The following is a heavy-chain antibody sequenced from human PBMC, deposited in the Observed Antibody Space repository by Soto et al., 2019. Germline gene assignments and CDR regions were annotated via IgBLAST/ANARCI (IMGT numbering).Heavy chain of an antibody. V-gene: IGHV3-23*01. CDR2: ISGSGGST. Sequence: GGSLRLSCAASGFTFSSYAMSWVRQAPGKGLEWVSAISGSGGSTYYADSVKGRFTISRDNSKNTLYLQMNSLRAEDTAVYYCAKCHGGPYYYHYMDVWGKGTTVTVSS. CDR1: GFTFSSYA. CDR3: AKCHGGPYYYHYMDV. D-gene: IGHD3-10*01. J-gene: IGHJ6*03.